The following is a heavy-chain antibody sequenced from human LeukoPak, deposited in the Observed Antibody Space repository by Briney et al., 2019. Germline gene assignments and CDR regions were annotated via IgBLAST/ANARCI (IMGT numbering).Heavy chain of an antibody. Sequence: PSQTLSLTCTVSGGSISSGGYYWTWIRQHPEKGLEWIGYISYSGRTYYNPSHESRVTISLDTSKNQFSLKLTSVTAADTAAYYCAREPGGAAAAYYGMDVWGQGTTVTVSS. V-gene: IGHV4-31*03. J-gene: IGHJ6*02. CDR3: AREPGGAAAAYYGMDV. D-gene: IGHD6-13*01. CDR2: ISYSGRT. CDR1: GGSISSGGYY.